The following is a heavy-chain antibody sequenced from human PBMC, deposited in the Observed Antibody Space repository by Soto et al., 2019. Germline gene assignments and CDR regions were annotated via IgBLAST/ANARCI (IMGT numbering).Heavy chain of an antibody. CDR1: GFTFDDYA. CDR2: ISWNSGSI. CDR3: AKGPYSSSPDY. J-gene: IGHJ4*02. Sequence: PGGSLRLSCAASGFTFDDYAMHWVRQAPGKGLEWVSGISWNSGSIGYADSVKGRFTISRDNAKNSLYLQMNSLRAEDTALYYCAKGPYSSSPDYWGQGTLVTVSS. D-gene: IGHD6-13*01. V-gene: IGHV3-9*01.